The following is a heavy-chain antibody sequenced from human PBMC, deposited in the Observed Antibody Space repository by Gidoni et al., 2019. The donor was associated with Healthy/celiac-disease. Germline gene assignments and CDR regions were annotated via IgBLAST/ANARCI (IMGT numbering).Heavy chain of an antibody. CDR3: ERVGSSGSFYYYMDV. Sequence: EVQLVESGGGLVKPGGSLRLSCAASGFTFSSYSMNLVRQAPWKGLEWVSSISCSSSYIYYADSVKGRFTISRDNAKNSLYLQMNSLRAEDTAVYYCERVGSSGSFYYYMDVWGKGTTVTVSS. J-gene: IGHJ6*03. CDR1: GFTFSSYS. D-gene: IGHD3-22*01. V-gene: IGHV3-21*01. CDR2: ISCSSSYI.